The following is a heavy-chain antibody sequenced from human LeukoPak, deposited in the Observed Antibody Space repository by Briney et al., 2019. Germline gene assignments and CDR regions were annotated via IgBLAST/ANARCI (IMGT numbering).Heavy chain of an antibody. D-gene: IGHD3-22*01. CDR1: GYTLTELS. V-gene: IGHV1-2*02. CDR3: ARPAYYYDSSGYYYFDY. CDR2: INPNSGGT. Sequence: ASVKVSCKVSGYTLTELSMHWVRQAPGQGLEWMGWINPNSGGTNYAQKFQGRVTMTRDTSISTAYMELSRLRSDDTAVYYCARPAYYYDSSGYYYFDYWGQGTLVTVSS. J-gene: IGHJ4*02.